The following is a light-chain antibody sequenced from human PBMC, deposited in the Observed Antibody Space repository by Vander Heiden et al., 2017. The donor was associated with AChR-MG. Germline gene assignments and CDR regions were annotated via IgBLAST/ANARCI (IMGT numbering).Light chain of an antibody. CDR2: WAS. J-gene: IGKJ1*01. CDR1: QSVLYSSNNKNY. Sequence: DIGMTQSPASLAVSLGERATIKCKSSQSVLYSSNNKNYLAWYQQKPGQPPKLLIYWASTRESGVPDRFSGSGSGTDFTLTISSLQAEDVAVYYCQQYYSTPRTFGQGTKVEIK. CDR3: QQYYSTPRT. V-gene: IGKV4-1*01.